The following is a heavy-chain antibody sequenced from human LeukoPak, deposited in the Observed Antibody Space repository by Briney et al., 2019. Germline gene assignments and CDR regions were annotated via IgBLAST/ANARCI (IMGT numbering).Heavy chain of an antibody. D-gene: IGHD5-18*01. Sequence: GSLRLSCAASGFTFSSYEMNWVRQAPGKGLEWVSYISSSAGTTYYADSVKGRFTISRDNAKNSLYLQMNSLRAEDTAVYFCARQQQQLWYDWGQGTLVTVSS. CDR3: ARQQQQLWYD. CDR2: ISSSAGTT. V-gene: IGHV3-48*03. CDR1: GFTFSSYE. J-gene: IGHJ4*02.